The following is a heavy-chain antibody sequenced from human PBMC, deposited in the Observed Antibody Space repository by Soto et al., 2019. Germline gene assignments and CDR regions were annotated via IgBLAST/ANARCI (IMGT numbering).Heavy chain of an antibody. D-gene: IGHD5-18*01. Sequence: EVQLLESGGVLVQPGGSLRLSCAASGFTFSSYAISWVRQAPGKRLEWVSTINTSGVSTYYADSVRGRFTISRDNSKNTLYLQMNSLRAEDTAVYDWAKDGLGAYSYGSYYFDYWGQGTLVTVSS. CDR1: GFTFSSYA. CDR3: AKDGLGAYSYGSYYFDY. CDR2: INTSGVST. V-gene: IGHV3-23*01. J-gene: IGHJ4*02.